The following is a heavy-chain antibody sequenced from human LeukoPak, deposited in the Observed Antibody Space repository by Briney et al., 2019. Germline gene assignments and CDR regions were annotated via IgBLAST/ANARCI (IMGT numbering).Heavy chain of an antibody. V-gene: IGHV3-23*01. Sequence: GGSLRLSCAASGFTFSSYAMSWVRQAPRKGLEWVSAISGSGGSTYYADSVKGRFTISRDNSKNTLYLQMNSLRAEDTAVYYCAKAIGYYDILTGYYDFDYWGQGTLVTVSS. CDR1: GFTFSSYA. J-gene: IGHJ4*02. CDR3: AKAIGYYDILTGYYDFDY. D-gene: IGHD3-9*01. CDR2: ISGSGGST.